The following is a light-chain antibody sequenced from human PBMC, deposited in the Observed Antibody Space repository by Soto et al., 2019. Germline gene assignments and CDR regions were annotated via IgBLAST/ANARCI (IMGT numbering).Light chain of an antibody. V-gene: IGLV2-14*01. CDR1: SSDIGDYTH. J-gene: IGLJ2*01. Sequence: QPVLTQPASVSGSPGQSITISCTGTSSDIGDYTHVSWYQQHPGKAPKLIIYEVSDRPSGVSNRFSVSKSGNTASLPISVLQTEDEADYYCCSYTSISTSAVFGGGIKLTVL. CDR2: EVS. CDR3: CSYTSISTSAV.